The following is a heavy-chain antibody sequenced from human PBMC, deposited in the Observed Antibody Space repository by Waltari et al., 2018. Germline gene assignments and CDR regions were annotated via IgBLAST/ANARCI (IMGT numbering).Heavy chain of an antibody. Sequence: EVQLVESGGALVQPGGSLRLSCAASGFSFSDYWRHWVGQVPGKGLVWVSRSHQDGRATWYADSGKGRFTISRDNAKNTLFLQMNSLRDEDTGVYFCAREVETHGVGATDYWGQGTLVTVSS. J-gene: IGHJ4*02. CDR2: SHQDGRAT. CDR3: AREVETHGVGATDY. CDR1: GFSFSDYW. D-gene: IGHD1-26*01. V-gene: IGHV3-74*01.